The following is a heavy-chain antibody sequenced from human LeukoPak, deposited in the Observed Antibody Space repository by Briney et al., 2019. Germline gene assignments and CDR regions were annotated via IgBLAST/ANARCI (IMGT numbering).Heavy chain of an antibody. CDR3: ADLGYSD. CDR2: IKDDGSDK. V-gene: IGHV3-7*01. J-gene: IGHJ4*02. Sequence: GWSLRLSCVSSGLTYSSSWMTGARQAPAKGLEWVATIKDDGSDKYYVDSVKGRFSISRDNAKSSLYLQMNSLRLEDTAMYYCADLGYSDWGQGTLVTVSS. D-gene: IGHD5-18*01. CDR1: GLTYSSSW.